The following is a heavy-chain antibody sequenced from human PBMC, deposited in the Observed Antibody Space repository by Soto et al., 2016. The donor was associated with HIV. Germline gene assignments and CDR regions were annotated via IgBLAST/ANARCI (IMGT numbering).Heavy chain of an antibody. J-gene: IGHJ3*02. D-gene: IGHD2-15*01. Sequence: EVQLVESGGGLVQPGGSLRLSCAASGFTFSSYWMHWVRQAPGKGLVWVSRINSDGSSTNYADSVKGRFTISRDNAKNTLYLQMNSLRAEDTAVYCCAQDRGGQNLQGAFDIGGAKGQWSPSLQ. V-gene: IGHV3-74*01. CDR3: AQDRGGQNLQGAFDIG. CDR2: INSDGSST. CDR1: GFTFSSYW.